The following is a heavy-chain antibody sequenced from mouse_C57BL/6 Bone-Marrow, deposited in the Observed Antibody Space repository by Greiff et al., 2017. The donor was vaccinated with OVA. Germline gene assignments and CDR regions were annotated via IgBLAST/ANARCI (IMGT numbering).Heavy chain of an antibody. Sequence: VKLQQPGAELVMPGASVKLSCKASGYTFTSYWMHWVKQRPGQGLEWIGEIDPSDSYTNYNQKFKGKSTLTVDKSSSTAYMQLSSLTSEDSAVYYCARIGGYYGSSYGYFDVWGTGTTVTVSS. D-gene: IGHD1-1*01. J-gene: IGHJ1*03. CDR3: ARIGGYYGSSYGYFDV. CDR1: GYTFTSYW. CDR2: IDPSDSYT. V-gene: IGHV1-69*01.